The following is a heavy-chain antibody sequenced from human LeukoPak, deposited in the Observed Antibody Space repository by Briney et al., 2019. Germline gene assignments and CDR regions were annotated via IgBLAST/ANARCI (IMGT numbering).Heavy chain of an antibody. D-gene: IGHD3-16*01. V-gene: IGHV4-59*08. Sequence: SETLSLTCSVSSDSIGTTWWSWIRQPPGKGLEWIGYIYYNGATNYNPSLETRVTISLDTPKSQFSLELKSVTASDTAVYYCARHYVFVWGGSSFDYWGPGILVTVSS. CDR2: IYYNGAT. CDR1: SDSIGTTW. CDR3: ARHYVFVWGGSSFDY. J-gene: IGHJ4*02.